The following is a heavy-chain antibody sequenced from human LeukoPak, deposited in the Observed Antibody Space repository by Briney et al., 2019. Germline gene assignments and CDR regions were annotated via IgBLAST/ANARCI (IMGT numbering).Heavy chain of an antibody. CDR3: TTVMGGLRGDV. CDR2: INDNGDTT. J-gene: IGHJ6*02. CDR1: GFTFSDYA. V-gene: IGHV3-23*01. Sequence: GGSLRLSCAASGFTFSDYAMSWVRQAPGKGLEWVSGINDNGDTTLYAGSVKGRFTISRDNSKNTLFLQMNSLRAEDTAVYYCTTVMGGLRGDVWGQGTTVTVSS. D-gene: IGHD3-16*01.